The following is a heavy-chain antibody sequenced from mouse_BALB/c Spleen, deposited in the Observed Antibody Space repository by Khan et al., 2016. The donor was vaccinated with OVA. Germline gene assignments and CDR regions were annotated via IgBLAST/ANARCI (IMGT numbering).Heavy chain of an antibody. CDR3: ARDGSRYNYAMDY. CDR2: ISSSGST. V-gene: IGHV3-2*02. D-gene: IGHD2-3*01. J-gene: IGHJ4*01. CDR1: GYSITSDYA. Sequence: VQLQQSGPGLVKPSQSLSLTCTVTGYSITSDYAWNWIRQFPGNKLEWMGYISSSGSTNYNPALKSQISITRDTSKNQFFLQLNSVTTEDTATYYCARDGSRYNYAMDYWGQGTSVTVSS.